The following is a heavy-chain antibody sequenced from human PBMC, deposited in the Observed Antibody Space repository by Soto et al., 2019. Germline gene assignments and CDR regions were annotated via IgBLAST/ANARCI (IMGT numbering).Heavy chain of an antibody. CDR2: VDWDDDK. J-gene: IGHJ6*02. CDR1: GFSLSTSGMC. Sequence: SGPTLVNPPQTLTLTCTFSGFSLSTSGMCVSWIRHPPGKALEWLALVDWDDDKYYSTSLKTRLTISKDTSKNQVVLTMTNMDPVDKATYYCARMGIVGATGCYCYGMEVGGQGTTVHVSS. CDR3: ARMGIVGATGCYCYGMEV. D-gene: IGHD1-26*01. V-gene: IGHV2-70*01.